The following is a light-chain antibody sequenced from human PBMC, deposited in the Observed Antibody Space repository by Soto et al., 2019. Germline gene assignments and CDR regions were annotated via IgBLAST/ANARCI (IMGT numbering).Light chain of an antibody. CDR1: HDIRKY. V-gene: IGKV1-5*03. J-gene: IGKJ1*01. Sequence: DIQVTQSPSSLSASVGDRVTITCQASHDIRKYLNWYQQKPGKAPKLLIYKASTLKSGVPSRFSGSGSGTEFTLTISSLQPDDFATYYCQHYNSYSVAFGQGTKVDIK. CDR2: KAS. CDR3: QHYNSYSVA.